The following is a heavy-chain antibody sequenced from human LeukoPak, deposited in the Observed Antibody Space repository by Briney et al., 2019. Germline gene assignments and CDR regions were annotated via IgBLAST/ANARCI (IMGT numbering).Heavy chain of an antibody. D-gene: IGHD2-21*02. V-gene: IGHV3-7*01. CDR2: IKQDGSEK. CDR3: ARGNVVVTAGGAVGRYYFDY. CDR1: GFTFSSYE. Sequence: GGSLRLSCAASGFTFSSYEMNWVRQAPGKGLEWVANIKQDGSEKYYVDSVKGRFTISRDNAKNSLYLQMNSLRAEDTAVYYCARGNVVVTAGGAVGRYYFDYWGQGTLVTVSS. J-gene: IGHJ4*02.